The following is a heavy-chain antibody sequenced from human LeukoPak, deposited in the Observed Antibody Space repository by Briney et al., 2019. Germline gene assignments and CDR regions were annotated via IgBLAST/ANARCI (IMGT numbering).Heavy chain of an antibody. CDR2: INPSGGST. V-gene: IGHV1-46*01. D-gene: IGHD6-13*01. Sequence: ASVKVSCKASGYTFTTYYMHWVRQAPGQGLEWMGIINPSGGSTSYAQKFQGRVTMTRDMSTSTVYMELSSLRYEDTAVYYCARRRIAAAHMNWFDPWGQGTLVTVSS. CDR1: GYTFTTYY. CDR3: ARRRIAAAHMNWFDP. J-gene: IGHJ5*02.